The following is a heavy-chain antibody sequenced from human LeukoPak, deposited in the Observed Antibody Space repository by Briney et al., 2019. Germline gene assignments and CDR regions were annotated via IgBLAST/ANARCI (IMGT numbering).Heavy chain of an antibody. CDR1: GGSISSYY. J-gene: IGHJ6*04. D-gene: IGHD3-3*01. Sequence: SETLSLTCTVSGGSISSYYWSWIRQPPGKGLEWIGYIYYSGSTNYNPSLKSRVTISVDTSKNQFSLKLSSVTAADTAVYYCARAIRGYYREDYYYGMDVRGKGTTVTVSS. V-gene: IGHV4-59*01. CDR3: ARAIRGYYREDYYYGMDV. CDR2: IYYSGST.